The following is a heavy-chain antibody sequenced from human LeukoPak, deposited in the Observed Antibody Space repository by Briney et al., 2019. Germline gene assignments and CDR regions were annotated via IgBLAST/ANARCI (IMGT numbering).Heavy chain of an antibody. CDR3: ARHRYCSSTSCYAWWFDP. Sequence: SETLSLTCAVYGGSFSGYYWSWIRQPPGKGLEWIGEINHSGSTNYNPSLKSRVTISVDTSKSQFSLKLSSVTAADTAVYYCARHRYCSSTSCYAWWFDPWGQGTLVTVSS. J-gene: IGHJ5*02. CDR2: INHSGST. D-gene: IGHD2-2*01. V-gene: IGHV4-34*01. CDR1: GGSFSGYY.